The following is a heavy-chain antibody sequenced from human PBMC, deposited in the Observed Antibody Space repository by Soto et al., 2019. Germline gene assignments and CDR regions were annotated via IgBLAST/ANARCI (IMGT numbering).Heavy chain of an antibody. V-gene: IGHV3-53*04. CDR3: ARDGLARRTYYYMDV. Sequence: GGSLRLSCAASGFTVSSNYMSWVRQAPGKGLEWVSVIYSGGSTYYADSVKGRFTISRHNSKNTLYLQMNSLRAEDTAVYYCARDGLARRTYYYMDVWGKGTTVTVSS. CDR2: IYSGGST. CDR1: GFTVSSNY. J-gene: IGHJ6*03.